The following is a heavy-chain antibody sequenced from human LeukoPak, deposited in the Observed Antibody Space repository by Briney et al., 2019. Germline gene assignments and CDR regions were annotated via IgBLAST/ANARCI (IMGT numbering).Heavy chain of an antibody. CDR2: VYTSGST. Sequence: SETLSLTCTVSGGSISSGSYYWSWIRQPAGKGLVWIGHVYTSGSTNYNPSLKSRVTISVDTSKNQFSLKLNSVTAADTAVYYCARGSYILAYWGQGALVTVSS. D-gene: IGHD3-9*01. CDR1: GGSISSGSYY. CDR3: ARGSYILAY. V-gene: IGHV4-61*09. J-gene: IGHJ4*02.